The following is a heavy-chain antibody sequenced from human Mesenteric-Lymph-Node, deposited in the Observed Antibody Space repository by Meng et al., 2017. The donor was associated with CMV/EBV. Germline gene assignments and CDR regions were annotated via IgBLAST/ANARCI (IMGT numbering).Heavy chain of an antibody. CDR1: GGSISSRNYY. J-gene: IGHJ4*02. Sequence: GSLRLSCTVSGGSISSRNYYWGWVRRPPGEGLEWIASLYHTGSTFYNPSLKSRVAISLDTPKNQFSLKLTSVTAADTAMYYCARVKTQFHRTLDSWGQGKLVTVSS. CDR2: LYHTGST. CDR3: ARVKTQFHRTLDS. V-gene: IGHV4-39*07.